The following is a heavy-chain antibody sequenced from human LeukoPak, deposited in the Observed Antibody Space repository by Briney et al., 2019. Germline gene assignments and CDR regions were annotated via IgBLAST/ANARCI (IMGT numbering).Heavy chain of an antibody. CDR3: AREGSKLELRAFDY. CDR2: INPNSGGT. CDR1: VYTFTGYY. J-gene: IGHJ4*02. D-gene: IGHD1-7*01. Sequence: ASVTVSCKASVYTFTGYYMHWVRQAPGQGLEWMGWINPNSGGTNYAQKFQGRVTMTRDTSISTAYMELSRLRSDDTAVYYCAREGSKLELRAFDYWGQGTLVTVSS. V-gene: IGHV1-2*02.